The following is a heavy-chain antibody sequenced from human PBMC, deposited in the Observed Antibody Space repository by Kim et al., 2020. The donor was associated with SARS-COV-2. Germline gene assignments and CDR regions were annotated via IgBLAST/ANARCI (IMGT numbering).Heavy chain of an antibody. Sequence: SETLSLTCAVYGGSFSGYYWSWIRQPPGKGLEWIGEINHSGSSNYNPSLKSRVTISVDTSKNQFSLMLSSVTAADTAVYYCARKRHIVVVTAKNAFDIWG. J-gene: IGHJ3*02. CDR2: INHSGSS. CDR1: GGSFSGYY. D-gene: IGHD2-21*02. V-gene: IGHV4-34*01. CDR3: ARKRHIVVVTAKNAFDI.